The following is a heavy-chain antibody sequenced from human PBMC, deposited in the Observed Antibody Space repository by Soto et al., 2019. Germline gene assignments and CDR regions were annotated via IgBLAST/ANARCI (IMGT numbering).Heavy chain of an antibody. D-gene: IGHD2-15*01. V-gene: IGHV3-23*01. Sequence: VGSLRLSCAASGFTFSTYAMSWVRQAPGKGLEWVSTMSGRGDGTEDADSVKGRCTISKDNSKNTLSLQMNSLSAEDTALYYCAKELCEPRHFSGGRCYWDFWGQGTRVTFSS. J-gene: IGHJ4*02. CDR2: MSGRGDGT. CDR1: GFTFSTYA. CDR3: AKELCEPRHFSGGRCYWDF.